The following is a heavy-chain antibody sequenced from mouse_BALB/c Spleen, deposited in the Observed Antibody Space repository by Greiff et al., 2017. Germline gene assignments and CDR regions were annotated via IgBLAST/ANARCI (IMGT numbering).Heavy chain of an antibody. Sequence: EVKLVESGGGLVKPGGSLKLSCAASGFAFSSYDMSWVRQTPEKRLEWVAYISSGGGSTYYPDTVKGRFTISRDNAKNTLYLQMSSLKSEDTAMYYCARSITGRDFDDWGQGTTLTVAS. V-gene: IGHV5-12-1*01. CDR3: ARSITGRDFDD. CDR1: GFAFSSYD. J-gene: IGHJ2*01. CDR2: ISSGGGST. D-gene: IGHD4-1*01.